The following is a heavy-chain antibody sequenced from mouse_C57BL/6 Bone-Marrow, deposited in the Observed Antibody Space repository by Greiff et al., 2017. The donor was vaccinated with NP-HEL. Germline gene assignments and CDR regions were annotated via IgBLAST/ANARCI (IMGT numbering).Heavy chain of an antibody. Sequence: QVQLQQSGPELVKPGASVKISCKASGYSFTSYYIHWVKQRPGQGLEWIGWIYPGSGNTKYNEKFKGKATLTADTSSSAAYMQLSSLTSEDSAVYYCAGDFLLYYYGSRPYAMDYWGQGTSVTVSS. J-gene: IGHJ4*01. CDR2: IYPGSGNT. D-gene: IGHD1-1*01. CDR3: AGDFLLYYYGSRPYAMDY. V-gene: IGHV1-66*01. CDR1: GYSFTSYY.